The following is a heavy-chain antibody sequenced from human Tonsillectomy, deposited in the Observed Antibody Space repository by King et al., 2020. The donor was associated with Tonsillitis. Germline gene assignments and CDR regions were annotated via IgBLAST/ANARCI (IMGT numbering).Heavy chain of an antibody. V-gene: IGHV3-23*04. CDR3: AKDLGGGLAPGGFDF. CDR2: ISGSGGNT. D-gene: IGHD3-16*01. Sequence: VQLVESGGGLVQPGGSLRLSCAASGFTFSSSAMNWVRQAPWKGLEWVSTISGSGGNTYYADSVKGRFTISRDNSKNTLYLQMNGLRAEDTAVYYCAKDLGGGLAPGGFDFWGQGTLVTVSS. CDR1: GFTFSSSA. J-gene: IGHJ5*01.